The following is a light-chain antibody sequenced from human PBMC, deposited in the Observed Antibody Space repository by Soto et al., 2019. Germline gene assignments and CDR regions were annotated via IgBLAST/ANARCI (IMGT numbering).Light chain of an antibody. V-gene: IGKV3-20*01. J-gene: IGKJ2*01. CDR2: GVS. CDR3: QHYGNSRYT. CDR1: QSVNSNY. Sequence: ETVLTQSPGTLSLSPGDRATLSCRASQSVNSNYLAWYQQIPGQAPRLLIYGVSNRATGIPDRFSGSGSGTYLTLTISRLEPEDFAGYYCQHYGNSRYTFGLGTKLEIK.